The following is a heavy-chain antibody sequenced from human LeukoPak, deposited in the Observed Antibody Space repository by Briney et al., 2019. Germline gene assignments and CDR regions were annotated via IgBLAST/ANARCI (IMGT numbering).Heavy chain of an antibody. CDR2: ISGSGGST. J-gene: IGHJ4*02. D-gene: IGHD3-9*01. CDR1: GFTFSSYG. V-gene: IGHV3-23*01. CDR3: AKSGGYYDILTGYYREDY. Sequence: GGTLRLSCAASGFTFSSYGMSWVRQAPGKGLEWVSAISGSGGSTYYADSVKGRFTISRDNSKSTLYLQMNSLRAEDTAVYYCAKSGGYYDILTGYYREDYWGQGTLVTVSS.